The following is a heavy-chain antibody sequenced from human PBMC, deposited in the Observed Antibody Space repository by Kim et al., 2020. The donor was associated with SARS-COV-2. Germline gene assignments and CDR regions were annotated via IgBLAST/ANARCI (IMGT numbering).Heavy chain of an antibody. V-gene: IGHV4-59*01. CDR1: GGSISSYY. J-gene: IGHJ5*02. CDR3: ARAYSAIVGAPISWFDP. CDR2: IYYSGST. Sequence: SETLSLTCTVSGGSISSYYWSWIRQPPGKGLEWIGYIYYSGSTNYNPSLKSRVTISVDTSKNQFSLKLSSVTAADTAVYYCARAYSAIVGAPISWFDPWGQGTLVTVSS. D-gene: IGHD1-26*01.